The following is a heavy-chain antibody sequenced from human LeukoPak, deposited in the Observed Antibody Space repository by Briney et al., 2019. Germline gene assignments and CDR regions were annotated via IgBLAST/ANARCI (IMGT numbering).Heavy chain of an antibody. J-gene: IGHJ5*02. CDR2: IYYSGST. D-gene: IGHD1-26*01. CDR1: GGSISSSSYY. CDR3: ARGLGRVGAITGSNWFDP. Sequence: SETLSLTCTVSGGSISSSSYYWGWIRQPPGKGLEWIGSIYYSGSTYYNPSLKSRVTISVDTSKNQFSLKLSSVTAADTAVYYCARGLGRVGAITGSNWFDPWGQGTLVTVSS. V-gene: IGHV4-39*07.